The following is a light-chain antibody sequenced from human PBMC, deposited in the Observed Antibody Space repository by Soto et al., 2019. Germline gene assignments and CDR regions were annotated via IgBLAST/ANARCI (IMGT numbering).Light chain of an antibody. V-gene: IGLV1-44*01. CDR1: SSNIGSNV. CDR2: SDY. CDR3: AAWDGSLNAIL. Sequence: QSVLSQPPSASGTPGQRVTISCSGRSSNIGSNVVNWYQQFPGTAPQLLIYSDYQRPSGVPARFSGSWSGTSASLAISGLQSEDEADYYCAAWDGSLNAILFGGGTKLTVL. J-gene: IGLJ2*01.